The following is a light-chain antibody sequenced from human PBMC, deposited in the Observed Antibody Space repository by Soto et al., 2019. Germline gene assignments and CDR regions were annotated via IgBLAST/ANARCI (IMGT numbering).Light chain of an antibody. J-gene: IGKJ4*01. CDR2: DAS. V-gene: IGKV3-11*01. Sequence: EIVMTQSPATLSVSPGERATLSCRASQSVGSDLAWYQQKPGQAPRLLIYDASNRATGVPARFSGSGSGTDFTLTISSLESEDFAIYYCQQRANWPLTFGGGTKVDIK. CDR1: QSVGSD. CDR3: QQRANWPLT.